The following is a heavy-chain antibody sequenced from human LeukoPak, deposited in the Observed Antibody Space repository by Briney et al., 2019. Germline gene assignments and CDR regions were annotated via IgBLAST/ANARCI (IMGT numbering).Heavy chain of an antibody. D-gene: IGHD3-9*01. V-gene: IGHV4-39*01. CDR2: IYETGST. Sequence: SETLSLTCTVSGGSISSGSYYWSWIRQPPGRGLEWIGNIYETGSTNYNPSLKSRVTISVDTSKNQFSLKLSSVTAADTAVYYCVRPDDNSFDFWGQGTMVTVSS. CDR1: GGSISSGSYY. J-gene: IGHJ3*01. CDR3: VRPDDNSFDF.